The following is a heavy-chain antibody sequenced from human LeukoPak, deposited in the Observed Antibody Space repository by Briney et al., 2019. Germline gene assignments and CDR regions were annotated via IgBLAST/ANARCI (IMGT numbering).Heavy chain of an antibody. CDR3: ARLRFYDSTGYSPGHYMDV. CDR1: GGPIYSYY. Sequence: SETLSLTCTVSGGPIYSYYWSWIRQTAGKGLERIGRLYPGVSPNYNPSLKSRVTMSVDTSKKQFALKLNTVTAADTAVYYCARLRFYDSTGYSPGHYMDVWGKGTTVTVSS. V-gene: IGHV4-4*07. J-gene: IGHJ6*03. CDR2: LYPGVSP. D-gene: IGHD3-22*01.